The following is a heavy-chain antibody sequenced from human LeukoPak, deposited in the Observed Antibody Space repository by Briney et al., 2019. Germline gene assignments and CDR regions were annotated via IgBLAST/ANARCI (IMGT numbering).Heavy chain of an antibody. CDR1: GGTFSSYA. CDR2: IIPIFGTA. V-gene: IGHV1-69*13. J-gene: IGHJ4*02. D-gene: IGHD6-13*01. CDR3: VKAAGTPPTPYFDY. Sequence: SVKVSCKASGGTFSSYAISWVRQAPGQGLEWMGGIIPIFGTANYAQKFQGRVTITADESTSTAYMELSSLRSEDTAVYYCVKAAGTPPTPYFDYWGQGILVTVSS.